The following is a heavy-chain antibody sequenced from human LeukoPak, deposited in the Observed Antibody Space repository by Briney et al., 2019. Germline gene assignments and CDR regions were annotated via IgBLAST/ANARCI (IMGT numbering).Heavy chain of an antibody. D-gene: IGHD5-24*01. CDR2: ISWNSGSI. V-gene: IGHV3-9*01. Sequence: PGRSLRLSCAASGFTFDDYAMHWVRQAPGKGLEWVSGISWNSGSIGYADSVKGRFTISRDNAKNSLYLQMNSLRAEDTALYYCAKSVIEMATMYYFDYWGQGTLVTVSS. J-gene: IGHJ4*02. CDR3: AKSVIEMATMYYFDY. CDR1: GFTFDDYA.